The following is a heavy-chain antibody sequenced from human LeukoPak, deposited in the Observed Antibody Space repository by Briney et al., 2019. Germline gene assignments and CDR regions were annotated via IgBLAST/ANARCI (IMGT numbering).Heavy chain of an antibody. Sequence: SETLSLTCAVYGGSFSGYYWSWIRQPPGKGLEWIGELNHSGSTNYNPSLKSRVTISVDTSKNQFSLKLSSVTAADTAVYYCARDRYYGSGSYYYYYGMDVWGQGTTVTVSS. CDR1: GGSFSGYY. CDR3: ARDRYYGSGSYYYYYGMDV. V-gene: IGHV4-34*01. CDR2: LNHSGST. J-gene: IGHJ6*02. D-gene: IGHD3-10*01.